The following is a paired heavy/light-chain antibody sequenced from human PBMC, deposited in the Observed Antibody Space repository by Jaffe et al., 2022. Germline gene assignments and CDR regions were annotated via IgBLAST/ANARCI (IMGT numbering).Light chain of an antibody. Sequence: DIQMTQSPSTLSASVGDRVTITCRASQSITTWFAWYQHKPGKAPKPLIYKVSSLQSGVPSRFSASGSGTEFSLTISSLQPDDFATYYCQQYQSYPLTFGGGTKVEIK. V-gene: IGKV1-5*03. J-gene: IGKJ4*01. CDR1: QSITTW. CDR3: QQYQSYPLT. CDR2: KVS.
Heavy chain of an antibody. CDR3: ATDGTSAFNM. J-gene: IGHJ3*02. D-gene: IGHD2-8*01. Sequence: EVQLVESGGGLVKPGGSLRLSCAASGITVTNAWMSWVRQAPGKGLEWLGRIKSKSEGGTTEYAAPVKGRFTISRDDSQNTLYLQMDSLKSEDTALYYCATDGTSAFNMWGQGAMVTVSS. V-gene: IGHV3-15*01. CDR2: IKSKSEGGTT. CDR1: GITVTNAW.